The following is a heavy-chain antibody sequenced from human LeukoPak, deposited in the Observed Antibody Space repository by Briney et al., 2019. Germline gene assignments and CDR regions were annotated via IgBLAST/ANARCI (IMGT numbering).Heavy chain of an antibody. D-gene: IGHD2-15*01. V-gene: IGHV1-18*01. Sequence: GASVKVSCKASGYTFTSYGISWVRQAPGQGLEWMGWISAYNGNTNYAQKLQGRDTMTTDTSTSTAYMELRSLRSDDTAVYYCARGPPDCSGGSCFLDYWGQGALVTVSS. CDR1: GYTFTSYG. CDR3: ARGPPDCSGGSCFLDY. CDR2: ISAYNGNT. J-gene: IGHJ4*02.